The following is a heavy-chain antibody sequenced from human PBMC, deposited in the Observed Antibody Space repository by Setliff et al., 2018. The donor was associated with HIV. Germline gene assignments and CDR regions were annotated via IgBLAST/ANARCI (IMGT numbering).Heavy chain of an antibody. D-gene: IGHD6-19*01. CDR1: GGSISSYY. CDR2: IYYSGMT. Sequence: KASETLSLTCSVSGGSISSYYWSWIRQPPGKGLEWIGDIYYSGMTNYNPSLQSRVTISLDTSKNQFSLKVNSVTAADTAVYYCARDGRYSFDYWGQGTLVTVSS. J-gene: IGHJ4*02. V-gene: IGHV4-59*01. CDR3: ARDGRYSFDY.